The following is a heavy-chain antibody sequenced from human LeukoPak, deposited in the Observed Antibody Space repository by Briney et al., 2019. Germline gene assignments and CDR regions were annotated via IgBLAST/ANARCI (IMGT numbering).Heavy chain of an antibody. V-gene: IGHV3-7*02. Sequence: GGFLRLSRAGPRFIFYSFSINLVRPAPGEGREWGANIKQDGSEKYYVDSVKGRFTISRDNAKNSLYLQMNSLRAEDTAVYYCARLQANWDAFDIWGQGTMVTVSS. D-gene: IGHD7-27*01. CDR2: IKQDGSEK. CDR1: RFIFYSFS. CDR3: ARLQANWDAFDI. J-gene: IGHJ3*02.